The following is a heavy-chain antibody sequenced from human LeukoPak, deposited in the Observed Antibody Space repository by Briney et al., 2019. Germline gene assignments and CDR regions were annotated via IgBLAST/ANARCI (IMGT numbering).Heavy chain of an antibody. CDR1: GGSFSGYS. CDR2: INHSGGT. CDR3: ARGVDYYGV. J-gene: IGHJ4*02. V-gene: IGHV4-34*01. D-gene: IGHD3-10*01. Sequence: SETLSLTCAVYGGSFSGYSWNWIRQPPVKGLEWIWEINHSGGTNYNPSLKSRVTISVDTSKKQFSLKLSSVTAADTAVYYCARGVDYYGVWGQGTLVTVSS.